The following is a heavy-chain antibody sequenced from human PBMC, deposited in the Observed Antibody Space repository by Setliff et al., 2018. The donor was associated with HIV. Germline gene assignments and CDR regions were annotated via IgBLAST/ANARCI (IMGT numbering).Heavy chain of an antibody. Sequence: SETLSLTCAVSGGSISSNKWWSWVRQPPGKGLEWIGEIYQSGHTNYSPPLESRVTISVDESKNQFSLKLSSVTATDTAVYYCARGETYDFWSGYGNAFDIWGRGTMVTVSS. V-gene: IGHV4-4*02. CDR3: ARGETYDFWSGYGNAFDI. CDR2: IYQSGHT. CDR1: GGSISSNKW. J-gene: IGHJ3*02. D-gene: IGHD3-3*01.